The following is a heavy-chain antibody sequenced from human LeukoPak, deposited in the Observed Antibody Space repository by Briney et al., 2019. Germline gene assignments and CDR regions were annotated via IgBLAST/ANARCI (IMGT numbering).Heavy chain of an antibody. V-gene: IGHV3-23*01. CDR2: IGASGGST. Sequence: GGSLRLSCAASGFTFRNYAMSWVRQAPGKGLEWVSGIGASGGSTYYADSVKGRFTISRDNSKNTLYLQMNSLRTEDTAVYYCAKAEGYDILTGLDYWGQGTLVTVSS. J-gene: IGHJ4*02. CDR3: AKAEGYDILTGLDY. CDR1: GFTFRNYA. D-gene: IGHD3-9*01.